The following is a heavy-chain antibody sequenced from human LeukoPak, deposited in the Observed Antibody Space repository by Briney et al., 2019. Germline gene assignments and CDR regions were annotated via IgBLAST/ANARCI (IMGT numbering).Heavy chain of an antibody. CDR2: IYSSGST. V-gene: IGHV4-61*08. CDR1: GGSISSGGYY. D-gene: IGHD1-26*01. Sequence: SQTLSLTCTVSGGSISSGGYYWSWIRQPPGKGLEWIGYIYSSGSTNYNPSLKSRVTISVDTSKNQFSLKLSSVTAADTAVYYCARVAYSGSYYFDYWGQGTLVTVSS. J-gene: IGHJ4*02. CDR3: ARVAYSGSYYFDY.